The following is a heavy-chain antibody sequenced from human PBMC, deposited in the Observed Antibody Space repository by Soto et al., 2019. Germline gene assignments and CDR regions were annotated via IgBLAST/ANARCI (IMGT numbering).Heavy chain of an antibody. D-gene: IGHD3-10*01. CDR2: ISWNSGSI. CDR1: GFTFDDYA. V-gene: IGHV3-9*01. Sequence: PGGSLRLSCAASGFTFDDYAMHWVRQAPGKGLEWVSGISWNSGSIGYADSVKGRFTISRDDAKNSLYLQMNSLRAEDTALYYCAKDTEGWPQLPGNYWGQGTLVTVSS. CDR3: AKDTEGWPQLPGNY. J-gene: IGHJ4*02.